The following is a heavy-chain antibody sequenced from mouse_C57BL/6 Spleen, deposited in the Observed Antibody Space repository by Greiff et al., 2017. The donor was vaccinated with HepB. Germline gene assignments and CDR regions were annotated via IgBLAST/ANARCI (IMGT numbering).Heavy chain of an antibody. CDR3: ARGDGSSGYFDV. CDR2: IDPSDSYT. CDR1: GYTFTSYW. J-gene: IGHJ1*03. D-gene: IGHD1-1*01. Sequence: QVQLQQPGAELVMPGASVKLSCKASGYTFTSYWMHWVKQRPGQGLEWIGEIDPSDSYTNYNQKFKGKSTLTVDKSSSTAYMQLSSLTSEDSAVYYCARGDGSSGYFDVWGTGTTVTVSS. V-gene: IGHV1-69*01.